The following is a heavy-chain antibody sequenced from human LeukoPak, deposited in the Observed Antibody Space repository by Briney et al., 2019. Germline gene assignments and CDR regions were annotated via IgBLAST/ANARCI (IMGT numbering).Heavy chain of an antibody. D-gene: IGHD6-6*01. Sequence: GGSLTLSCTASGFTFGDYAMRWFRQAPGKGLEWVSFIRCKAYGRTTEYAASVKGSFTISRDDSKSVDYLLMNSLKTENTAVYYCTRHLSMLVPDRMFDYCGQGTLFTVSS. J-gene: IGHJ4*02. V-gene: IGHV3-49*03. CDR2: IRCKAYGRTT. CDR3: TRHLSMLVPDRMFDY. CDR1: GFTFGDYA.